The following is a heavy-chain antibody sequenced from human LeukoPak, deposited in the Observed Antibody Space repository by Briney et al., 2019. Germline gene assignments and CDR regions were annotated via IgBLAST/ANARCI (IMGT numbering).Heavy chain of an antibody. V-gene: IGHV4-34*01. CDR1: GGSFSGYY. CDR2: INHSGST. J-gene: IGHJ5*02. CDR3: ARRSHSSSWYGFNNWFDP. D-gene: IGHD6-13*01. Sequence: SETLSLTCAVYGGSFSGYYWSWIRQPPGKGLEWIGEINHSGSTNYNPSLKSRVTISVDTSKNQFSLKLSSVTAADTAVYYCARRSHSSSWYGFNNWFDPWGQGTLVTVSS.